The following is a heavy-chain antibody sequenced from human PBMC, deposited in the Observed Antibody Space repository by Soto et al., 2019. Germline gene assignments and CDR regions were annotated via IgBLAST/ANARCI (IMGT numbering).Heavy chain of an antibody. J-gene: IGHJ4*02. CDR1: GFTFSSYS. Sequence: GGSLRLSCAASGFTFSSYSMNWVRQAPGKGLEWVSYISSSSSTLYYADSVKGRFTISRDNAKNSLYLQMNSLRDEDTAVYYCARAYCGGDCYSSACDYWGQGTLVTVSS. V-gene: IGHV3-48*02. CDR2: ISSSSSTL. D-gene: IGHD2-21*02. CDR3: ARAYCGGDCYSSACDY.